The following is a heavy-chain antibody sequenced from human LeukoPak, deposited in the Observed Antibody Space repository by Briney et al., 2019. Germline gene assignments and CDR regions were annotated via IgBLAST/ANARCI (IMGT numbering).Heavy chain of an antibody. D-gene: IGHD6-6*01. CDR2: INAGNGNT. Sequence: ASVKVSCKASGYTFTSYAMHWVRQAPGQRLEWMGWINAGNGNTRYSQKFQGRVTITRDTSASTAYMELSSLRSEDTAVYYCASPSIARRAHDAFDIWGQGTMVTVSS. CDR3: ASPSIARRAHDAFDI. V-gene: IGHV1-3*01. J-gene: IGHJ3*02. CDR1: GYTFTSYA.